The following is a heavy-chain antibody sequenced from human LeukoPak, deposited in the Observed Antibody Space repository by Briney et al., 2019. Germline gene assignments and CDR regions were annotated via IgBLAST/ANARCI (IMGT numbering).Heavy chain of an antibody. CDR1: GFTFDDYG. V-gene: IGHV3-20*04. CDR2: INWNGGST. CDR3: TRVGQSYSTSGQALDH. D-gene: IGHD2-8*01. J-gene: IGHJ4*02. Sequence: PGGSLRLSCAASGFTFDDYGMSWVRHAPGKGLEWVSGINWNGGSTGYADSVKGRFTISRDNAKNSLYLQMNSLGAEDTAVYYCTRVGQSYSTSGQALDHWGQGTLVTVSS.